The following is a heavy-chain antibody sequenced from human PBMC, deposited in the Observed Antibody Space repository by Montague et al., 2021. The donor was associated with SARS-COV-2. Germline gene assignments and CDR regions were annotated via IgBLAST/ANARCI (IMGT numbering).Heavy chain of an antibody. CDR2: IYYSGST. J-gene: IGHJ3*02. D-gene: IGHD3-9*01. Sequence: SETLSLTCTVSGGSISSGSYYWSWIRQPAGKGLEWIGYIYYSGSTNYNPSLKSRVTISVDTSKNQFSLKLSSVTAADTAVYYCARVGVPYYDILTGYYIEGSDAFDIWGQGAMVTVSS. CDR3: ARVGVPYYDILTGYYIEGSDAFDI. CDR1: GGSISSGSYY. V-gene: IGHV4-61*10.